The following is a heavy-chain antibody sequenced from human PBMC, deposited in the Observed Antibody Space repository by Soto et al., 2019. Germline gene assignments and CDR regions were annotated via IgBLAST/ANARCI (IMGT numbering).Heavy chain of an antibody. CDR1: GLAFSNYA. V-gene: IGHV3-23*01. CDR3: AKGDLLWDPFDF. J-gene: IGHJ4*02. CDR2: ITASGYSA. D-gene: IGHD3-16*01. Sequence: ESGGGLVQPGGSLRLSCAASGLAFSNYAMTWVRQAPGKGLEWVSIITASGYSAYYGGAVKGRFTTSRDNSRSTLYLQMNGLRADDTAVYYCAKGDLLWDPFDFWGQGTLVTVSS.